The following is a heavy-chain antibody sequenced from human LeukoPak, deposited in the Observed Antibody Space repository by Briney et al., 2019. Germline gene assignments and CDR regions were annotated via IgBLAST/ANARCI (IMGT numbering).Heavy chain of an antibody. CDR3: AKARGYSGYDRPDFDY. CDR2: IRQDGGEE. Sequence: GGSLRLSCAASGFTLSRYCVSWVRRAPGKGPEWLADIRQDGGEEYYVDSVKGRFTISRDNSKNTLYLQMNSLRAEDTAVYYCAKARGYSGYDRPDFDYWGQGTLVTVSS. CDR1: GFTLSRYC. V-gene: IGHV3-7*03. D-gene: IGHD5-12*01. J-gene: IGHJ4*02.